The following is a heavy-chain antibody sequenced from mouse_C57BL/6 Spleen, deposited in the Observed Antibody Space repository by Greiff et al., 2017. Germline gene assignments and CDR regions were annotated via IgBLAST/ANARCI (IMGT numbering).Heavy chain of an antibody. CDR3: ARWREKTLDY. CDR2: IDPSDSYT. J-gene: IGHJ2*01. CDR1: GYTFTSYW. Sequence: VQLQQPGAELVKPGASVKLSCKASGYTFTSYWMQWVKQRPGQGLEWIGEIDPSDSYTTYNQKFKAKATLTVDTSSSTAYMQLSSLTSEDSAVYYCARWREKTLDYWGQGTTLTVSS. V-gene: IGHV1-50*01.